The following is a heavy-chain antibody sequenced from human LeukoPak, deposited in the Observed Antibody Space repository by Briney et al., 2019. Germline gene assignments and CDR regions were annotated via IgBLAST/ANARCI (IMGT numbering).Heavy chain of an antibody. Sequence: PGGSLRLSCAASGFTFSSYAMSWVRQAPGKGLEGVSAISGSGGSTYYADSVKGRFTISRDNSKNTLYLQMNSLRAEDTAVYYCAKGTKQELLIRYYFDYWGQGTLVTVSS. CDR3: AKGTKQELLIRYYFDY. D-gene: IGHD3-10*01. J-gene: IGHJ4*02. V-gene: IGHV3-23*01. CDR1: GFTFSSYA. CDR2: ISGSGGST.